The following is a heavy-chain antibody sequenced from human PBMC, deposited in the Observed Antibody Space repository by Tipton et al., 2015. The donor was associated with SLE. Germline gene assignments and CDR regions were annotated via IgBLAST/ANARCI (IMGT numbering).Heavy chain of an antibody. J-gene: IGHJ4*02. Sequence: SLRLSCAASGFTFSSYSMNWVRQAPGKGLEWVSYISSSSSTIYYADSVKGRFTISRDNAKNSLYLQMNSLRAEDTAVYYCARDRSSLRYWGQGTLVTVSS. CDR2: ISSSSSTI. V-gene: IGHV3-48*04. D-gene: IGHD6-13*01. CDR1: GFTFSSYS. CDR3: ARDRSSLRY.